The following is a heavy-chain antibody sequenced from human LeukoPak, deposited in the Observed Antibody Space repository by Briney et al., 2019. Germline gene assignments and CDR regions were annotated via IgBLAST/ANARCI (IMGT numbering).Heavy chain of an antibody. CDR1: GFMFSNFA. Sequence: PGGSLRLSCAASGFMFSNFAMSWVRQAPGKGLEWVSTIYYSGGNTYSADSVKGRFTISRDNAKNTLYLQMNSLRAEDTAVYYCAKDQGQAVVSRRFDNWGQGTLVTVSS. J-gene: IGHJ4*02. D-gene: IGHD2-2*01. CDR2: IYYSGGNT. V-gene: IGHV3-23*01. CDR3: AKDQGQAVVSRRFDN.